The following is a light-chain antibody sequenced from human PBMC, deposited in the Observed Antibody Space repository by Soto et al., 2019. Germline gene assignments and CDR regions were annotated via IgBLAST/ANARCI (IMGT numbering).Light chain of an antibody. CDR1: QSIRNY. Sequence: DIQMTQPPSSLFASLGDSVTITCRASQSIRNYLNWYQQKPGKAPKLLVYAASSLQSGVPSRFSGSGSGTDFTLTISSLQPEDFATYYCQQSYSTPFTFGPGTKVDIK. CDR2: AAS. CDR3: QQSYSTPFT. V-gene: IGKV1-39*01. J-gene: IGKJ3*01.